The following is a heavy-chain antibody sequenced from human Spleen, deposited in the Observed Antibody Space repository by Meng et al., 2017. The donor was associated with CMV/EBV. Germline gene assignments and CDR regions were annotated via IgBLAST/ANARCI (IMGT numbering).Heavy chain of an antibody. CDR1: GGSISSGDYY. V-gene: IGHV4-30-4*01. Sequence: VELHESGPGRVKPSQTLSLTCTVSGGSISSGDYYWSWIRQPPGKGLEWIGYIYNSGSTYYNPSLKSRVTISVDTSKNQFSLKLRFVTAADTAVYYCAREGRSHQVGVSVYWGQGNLVTVSS. CDR2: IYNSGST. D-gene: IGHD2-21*01. CDR3: AREGRSHQVGVSVY. J-gene: IGHJ4*02.